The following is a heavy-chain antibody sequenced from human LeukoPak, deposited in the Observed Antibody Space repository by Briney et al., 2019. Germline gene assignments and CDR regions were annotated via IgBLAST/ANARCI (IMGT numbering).Heavy chain of an antibody. V-gene: IGHV5-51*01. CDR1: GYSSTSYW. CDR3: ARLRLGFLWNPNDY. Sequence: GGSLRLSCKGSGYSSTSYWIGWVRQMPGKGLEWMGIIYPGDSDTRYNPSFQGQVTISADKSISTAYLQWSSLKASDTAMYYCARLRLGFLWNPNDYWGQGTLVTVSS. J-gene: IGHJ4*02. D-gene: IGHD1-1*01. CDR2: IYPGDSDT.